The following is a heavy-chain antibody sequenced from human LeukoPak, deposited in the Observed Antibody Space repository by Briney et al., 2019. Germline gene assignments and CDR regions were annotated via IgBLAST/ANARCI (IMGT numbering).Heavy chain of an antibody. D-gene: IGHD6-6*01. CDR2: ISSSGSTI. V-gene: IGHV3-11*04. CDR1: GFIFSDYY. J-gene: IGHJ6*03. CDR3: AREGFSSSSYYYYYMDV. Sequence: GGSLRLSCAASGFIFSDYYMSWIRQAPGEGLEWVSYISSSGSTIYYTDSVKGRFTISRDNAKNSLYLQMNSLRAEDTAAYYCAREGFSSSSYYYYYMDVWGKGTTVTVSS.